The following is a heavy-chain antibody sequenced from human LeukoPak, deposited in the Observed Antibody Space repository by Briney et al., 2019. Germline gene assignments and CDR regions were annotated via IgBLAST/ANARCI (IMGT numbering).Heavy chain of an antibody. Sequence: GGSLRLSCAASGFTFSDHYMDWVRRASGKGLEWIGRIRSKANTYATTYAASVKGSFTISRDDSKNTAYLQMNSLKTEDTAVYYCTRHSYYDSSGSLIDAFDIWGQGTMVTVSS. CDR2: IRSKANTYAT. CDR3: TRHSYYDSSGSLIDAFDI. D-gene: IGHD3-22*01. CDR1: GFTFSDHY. J-gene: IGHJ3*02. V-gene: IGHV3-73*01.